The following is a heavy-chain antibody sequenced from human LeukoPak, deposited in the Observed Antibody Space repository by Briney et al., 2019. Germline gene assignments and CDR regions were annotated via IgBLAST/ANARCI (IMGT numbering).Heavy chain of an antibody. Sequence: PGRSLRLSCAASGFTFDDYAMHWVRHAPGKGLEWVSGISWSSGSIGYADSVKGRFTISRDNAKNSLYLQMNSLRAEDTALYYCAKENSGSYYGDAFDIWGQGTMVTVSS. CDR1: GFTFDDYA. V-gene: IGHV3-9*01. CDR2: ISWSSGSI. J-gene: IGHJ3*02. CDR3: AKENSGSYYGDAFDI. D-gene: IGHD1-26*01.